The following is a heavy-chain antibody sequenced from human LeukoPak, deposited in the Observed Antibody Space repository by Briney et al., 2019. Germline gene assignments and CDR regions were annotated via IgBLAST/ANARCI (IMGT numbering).Heavy chain of an antibody. V-gene: IGHV1-46*01. D-gene: IGHD2/OR15-2a*01. CDR2: INPSGGST. J-gene: IGHJ4*02. CDR1: GYTFTSYY. Sequence: ASVKVSCKASGYTFTSYYMHWVRQAPGQGLEWMGIINPSGGSTSYAQKFQGRVTMTRDTSTSTVYMELSSLRSEDTAVYYCAREASYYHSYYFDYWGQGTLSGYFDYWGQGTLVTVSS. CDR3: AREASYYHSYYFDYWGQGTLSGYFDY.